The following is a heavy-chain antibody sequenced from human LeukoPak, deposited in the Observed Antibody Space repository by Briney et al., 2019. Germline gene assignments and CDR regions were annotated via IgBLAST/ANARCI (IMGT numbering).Heavy chain of an antibody. CDR2: IYTSGST. CDR1: GGSFSGYY. CDR3: ARGATTVAPFDY. Sequence: LSETLSLTCAVYGGSFSGYYWSWIRQPAGKGLEWIGRIYTSGSTNYNPSLKSRVTMSVDTSKNQFSLKLSSVTAADTAVYYCARGATTVAPFDYWGQGTLVTVSS. V-gene: IGHV4-59*10. D-gene: IGHD4-23*01. J-gene: IGHJ4*02.